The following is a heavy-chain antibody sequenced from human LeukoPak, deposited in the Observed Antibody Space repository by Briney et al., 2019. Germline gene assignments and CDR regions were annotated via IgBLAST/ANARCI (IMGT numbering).Heavy chain of an antibody. CDR3: ARDLDVAAAGGAFDI. V-gene: IGHV3-21*01. J-gene: IGHJ3*02. Sequence: GGSLRLSCAASGFTFSSYSMNWVRQAPGKGLEWVSSISSSSSYIYYADSVKGRFTISRDSAKNSLYLQMNSLRAEDTAVYYCARDLDVAAAGGAFDIWGQGTMVTVSS. CDR2: ISSSSSYI. D-gene: IGHD6-13*01. CDR1: GFTFSSYS.